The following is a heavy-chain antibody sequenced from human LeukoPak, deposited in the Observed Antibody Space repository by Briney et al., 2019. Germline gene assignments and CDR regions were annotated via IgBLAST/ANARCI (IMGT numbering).Heavy chain of an antibody. CDR1: GASISSCSYY. J-gene: IGHJ3*02. CDR3: AREPSPERGGVAFDI. V-gene: IGHV4-61*02. D-gene: IGHD3-3*01. CDR2: IYSSGST. Sequence: SQTLSLTCTVSGASISSCSYYWSWIRQPAGKGLEWIGRIYSSGSTNYNPSLKSRVTISVDTSKNQFSLKLRFVTAADTAVYYCAREPSPERGGVAFDIWGQGTMVTVSS.